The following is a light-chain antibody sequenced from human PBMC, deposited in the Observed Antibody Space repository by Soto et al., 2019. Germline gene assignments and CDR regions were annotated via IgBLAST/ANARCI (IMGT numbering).Light chain of an antibody. J-gene: IGLJ1*01. CDR2: NVS. CDR3: SSYTXSSNYV. Sequence: QSVLTQPASVSGSPGQSITISCTGTSSDVGGYNSVSWYQQHPGKAPKLMIYNVSNRPSGVSNRFSGSKSGNTASLTISGLQAEDEADYYCSSYTXSSNYVFGTGTKVTDL. CDR1: SSDVGGYNS. V-gene: IGLV2-14*01.